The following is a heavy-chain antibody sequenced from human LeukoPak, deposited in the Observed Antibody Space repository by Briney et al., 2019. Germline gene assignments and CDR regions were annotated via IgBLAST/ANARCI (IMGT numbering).Heavy chain of an antibody. D-gene: IGHD3-3*01. J-gene: IGHJ4*02. CDR2: IYPGDSDT. Sequence: GESLKISCKGSGYSFTTYWIGWVRQMPGKGLEWMGIIYPGDSDTSYSPSFQGQVTISADKSISTAYLQWSSLKASDTAMYYCARHPDEDDFWSGYLDYWGQGTLVTVSS. V-gene: IGHV5-51*01. CDR1: GYSFTTYW. CDR3: ARHPDEDDFWSGYLDY.